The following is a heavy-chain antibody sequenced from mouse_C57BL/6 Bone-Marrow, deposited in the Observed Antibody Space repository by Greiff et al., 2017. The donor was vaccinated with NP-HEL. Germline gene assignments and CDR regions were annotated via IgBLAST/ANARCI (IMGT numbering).Heavy chain of an antibody. V-gene: IGHV10-1*01. J-gene: IGHJ1*03. CDR1: GFSFNTYA. CDR2: IRSKSNNYAT. D-gene: IGHD2-5*01. Sequence: DVMLVESGGGLVQPKGSLKLSCAASGFSFNTYAMNWVRQAPGKGLEWVARIRSKSNNYATYYVDSVKDRFTISRDDSESMLYLQMNNLKTEDTAMYYCVSHYSNSHWYFDVWGTGTTVTVSS. CDR3: VSHYSNSHWYFDV.